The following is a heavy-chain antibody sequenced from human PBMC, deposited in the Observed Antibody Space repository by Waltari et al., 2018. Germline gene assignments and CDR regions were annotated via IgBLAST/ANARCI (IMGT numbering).Heavy chain of an antibody. CDR1: GYTFTSYA. V-gene: IGHV1-3*01. CDR3: ARSSRITIFGVVMGGRAWGNQFDY. CDR2: TNAGNGNT. Sequence: QVQLVQSGAEVKKPGASVKVSCKASGYTFTSYAMTWVRQAPGQRLGGLGWTNAGNGNTKYSQKFQGRVTITRDTSASTAYMELSSLRSEDTAVYYCARSSRITIFGVVMGGRAWGNQFDYWGQGTLVTVSS. J-gene: IGHJ4*02. D-gene: IGHD3-3*01.